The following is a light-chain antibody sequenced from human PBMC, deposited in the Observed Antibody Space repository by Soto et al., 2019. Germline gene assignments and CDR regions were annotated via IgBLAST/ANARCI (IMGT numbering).Light chain of an antibody. CDR1: QGIRSY. CDR2: GAS. Sequence: DIQLTQSPSFLSASVGDRVTITCRASQGIRSYLAWYQQRPGKAHELLIYGASTLRPGGASRFSGSGSGTEFTLTISSLQPEDFATYFCQQLNTFPPFFTCGPGTKVDIK. CDR3: QQLNTFPPFFT. J-gene: IGKJ3*01. V-gene: IGKV1-9*01.